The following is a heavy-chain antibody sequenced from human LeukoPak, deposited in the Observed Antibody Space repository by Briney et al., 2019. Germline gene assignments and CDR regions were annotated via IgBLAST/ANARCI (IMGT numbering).Heavy chain of an antibody. CDR2: IYYSGST. D-gene: IGHD5-18*01. V-gene: IGHV4-59*08. J-gene: IGHJ4*02. CDR3: ARVGFGGYSYGYVDF. Sequence: SETLSLTCTVSGGSISSYYWSWIRQPPGKGLEWIGYIYYSGSTNYNPSLKSRVTISVDTSKNQFSLRLSSVTAADTAVYYCARVGFGGYSYGYVDFWGQGTLVTVSS. CDR1: GGSISSYY.